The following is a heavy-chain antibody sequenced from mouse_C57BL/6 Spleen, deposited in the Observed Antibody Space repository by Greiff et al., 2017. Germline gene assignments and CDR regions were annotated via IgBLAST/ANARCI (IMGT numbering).Heavy chain of an antibody. V-gene: IGHV5-4*03. CDR2: ISDGGSYT. CDR3: ARRDYDVGYYAMDY. J-gene: IGHJ4*01. CDR1: GFTFSSYA. Sequence: EVHLVESGGGLVKPGGSLKLSCAASGFTFSSYAMSWVRQTPEKRLEWVATISDGGSYTYYPDNVKGRFTISRDNAKNNLYLQMSHLKSEDTAMXYCARRDYDVGYYAMDYWGQGTSVTVSS. D-gene: IGHD2-4*01.